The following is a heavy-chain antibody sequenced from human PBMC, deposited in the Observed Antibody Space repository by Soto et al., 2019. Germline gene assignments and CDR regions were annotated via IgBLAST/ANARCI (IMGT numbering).Heavy chain of an antibody. CDR1: GYTFTSYA. J-gene: IGHJ6*02. D-gene: IGHD3-22*01. CDR3: ARERYYDSSGYSNYYGMDV. CDR2: INAVNGNT. Sequence: ASVKVSCKASGYTFTSYAMHWVRQSPGQRLEWMGWINAVNGNTKYSQKFQGRVTITRDTSASTAYMELSSLRSEDTAVYYCARERYYDSSGYSNYYGMDVWGQGTTVTVSS. V-gene: IGHV1-3*01.